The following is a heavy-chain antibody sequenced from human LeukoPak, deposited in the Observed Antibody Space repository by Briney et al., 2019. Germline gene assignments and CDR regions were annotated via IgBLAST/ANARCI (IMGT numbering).Heavy chain of an antibody. D-gene: IGHD4-17*01. J-gene: IGHJ6*04. Sequence: SGPTLVNPTQTLTLTCTFSGFSLSTSGVGVGWIRQPPEKALEWLALIYWDDDKRYSPSLKSRLTITKDTSKNQVVLTMTNMDPVDTATYYCAHYGDPGPEDYYYGMDVWGKGTTVTVSS. CDR2: IYWDDDK. CDR3: AHYGDPGPEDYYYGMDV. V-gene: IGHV2-5*02. CDR1: GFSLSTSGVG.